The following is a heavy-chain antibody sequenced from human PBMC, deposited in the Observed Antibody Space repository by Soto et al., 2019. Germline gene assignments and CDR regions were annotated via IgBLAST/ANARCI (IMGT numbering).Heavy chain of an antibody. CDR2: VRGRDGST. D-gene: IGHD5-12*01. CDR1: GFTFTTFD. Sequence: EVQLLESGGGLVQPGASLRLSCAASGFTFTTFDMSWARQAPGKGLEWVSVVRGRDGSTSYADSLKGRFTISKDSSKNTLYLQMNSLRAEDTALYYCAKGAWHDYWGKGTLVTVSS. CDR3: AKGAWHDY. V-gene: IGHV3-23*01. J-gene: IGHJ4*02.